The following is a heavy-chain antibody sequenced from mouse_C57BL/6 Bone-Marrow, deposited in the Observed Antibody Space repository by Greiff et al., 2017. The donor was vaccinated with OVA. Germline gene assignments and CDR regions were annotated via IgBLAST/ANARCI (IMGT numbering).Heavy chain of an antibody. Sequence: EVKLMESGAELVKPGASVKLSCTASGFNIKDYYMHWVKQRTEQGLEWIGRIDPEDGETKYAPKFQGKATITADTSSNTAYLQLSSLTSEDTAVYYCARAPPDGKGFAYWGQGTLVTVSA. V-gene: IGHV14-2*01. CDR2: IDPEDGET. D-gene: IGHD2-1*01. J-gene: IGHJ3*01. CDR1: GFNIKDYY. CDR3: ARAPPDGKGFAY.